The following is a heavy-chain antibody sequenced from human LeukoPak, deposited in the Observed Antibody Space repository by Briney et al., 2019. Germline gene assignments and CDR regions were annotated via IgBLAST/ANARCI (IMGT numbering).Heavy chain of an antibody. Sequence: GASVKVSCKASGYTLIGYYMHWVRQAPGQGLEWMGWTNPNSGGTNYAQKFQGRVTMTRDTSISTAYMELSRLRSDDTAVYYCARDAYTMVRGYHNPPGYWGQGTLVTVSS. CDR2: TNPNSGGT. V-gene: IGHV1-2*02. J-gene: IGHJ4*02. CDR3: ARDAYTMVRGYHNPPGY. CDR1: GYTLIGYY. D-gene: IGHD3-10*01.